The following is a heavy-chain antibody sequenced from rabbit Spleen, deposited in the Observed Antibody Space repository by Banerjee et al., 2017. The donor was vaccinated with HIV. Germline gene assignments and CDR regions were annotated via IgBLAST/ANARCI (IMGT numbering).Heavy chain of an antibody. D-gene: IGHD7-1*01. CDR2: IAGSSSGFT. Sequence: QEQLEESGGGLVKPEASLTLTCIASGVSFSGSSYMCWVRQAPGKGLEWISCIAGSSSGFTYSATWAKGRFTCSKTSSTTVTLQMTSLTVADTATYFCARDRGGTGRYTDWLDLWGPGTLVTVS. CDR3: ARDRGGTGRYTDWLDL. CDR1: GVSFSGSSY. J-gene: IGHJ6*01. V-gene: IGHV1S45*01.